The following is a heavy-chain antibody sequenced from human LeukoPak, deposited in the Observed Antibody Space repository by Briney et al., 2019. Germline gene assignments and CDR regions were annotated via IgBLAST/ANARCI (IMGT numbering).Heavy chain of an antibody. D-gene: IGHD2-15*01. Sequence: GESLKISCKGSGYSFTNNWIGWVRQMPVKGREWMGIIYPGDSDTRYSPSFQGQVTISADKSISTAYLQWSSLKASDTAMYYCARQYCRGGSCYDYWGQGTLVTVSS. J-gene: IGHJ4*02. CDR3: ARQYCRGGSCYDY. CDR1: GYSFTNNW. CDR2: IYPGDSDT. V-gene: IGHV5-51*01.